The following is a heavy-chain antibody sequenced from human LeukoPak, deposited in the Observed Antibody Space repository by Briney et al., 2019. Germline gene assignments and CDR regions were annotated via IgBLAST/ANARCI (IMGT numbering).Heavy chain of an antibody. CDR3: ARGKEYYDFWSGSNWFDP. V-gene: IGHV1-8*03. CDR1: GYTFTSYD. D-gene: IGHD3-3*01. Sequence: GASVKVSCKASGYTFTSYDINWVRQATGQGLEWMGWMNPNSGNTGYAQKFQGRITITRNTSISTAYMELSSLRSEDTAVYYCARGKEYYDFWSGSNWFDPWGQGTLVTVSS. CDR2: MNPNSGNT. J-gene: IGHJ5*02.